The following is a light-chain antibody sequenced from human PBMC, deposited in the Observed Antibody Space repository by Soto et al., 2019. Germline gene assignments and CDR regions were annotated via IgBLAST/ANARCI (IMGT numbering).Light chain of an antibody. CDR2: DVT. J-gene: IGLJ1*01. Sequence: QSVLTQPASVSGAPGQSITISCTGTSGDIGGYNYVSWSQQHPGKAPKLMIYDVTNRPSGVSTRFSGSKSGSTASLTISGLQAEDEADYYCSSYAGGSSPPYVFGTGTKVTVL. V-gene: IGLV2-14*03. CDR3: SSYAGGSSPPYV. CDR1: SGDIGGYNY.